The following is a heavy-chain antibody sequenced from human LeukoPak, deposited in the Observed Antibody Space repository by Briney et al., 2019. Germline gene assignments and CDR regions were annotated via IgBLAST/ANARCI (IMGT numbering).Heavy chain of an antibody. CDR3: AKEKEYTYGYYYFDN. CDR1: GFTFDDYA. V-gene: IGHV3-43*02. CDR2: ISGDGGKT. Sequence: PGGSLRLSCAVSGFTFDDYAMHWVHQAPGKGLEWVSLISGDGGKTYYGDNVKGRFTISRDNSKNSLYLQMNSLRTEDTAFYYCAKEKEYTYGYYYFDNWGQGALVTVSS. D-gene: IGHD5-18*01. J-gene: IGHJ4*02.